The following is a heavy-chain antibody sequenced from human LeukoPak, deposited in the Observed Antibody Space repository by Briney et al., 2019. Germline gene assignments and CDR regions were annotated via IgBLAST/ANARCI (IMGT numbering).Heavy chain of an antibody. CDR3: AREAYCGGDCYLNWFDP. CDR2: MNPNSGNT. V-gene: IGHV1-8*01. CDR1: GYTFTSYD. D-gene: IGHD2-21*02. Sequence: ASVKVSCKASGYTFTSYDINWVRQATGQGLEWMGWMNPNSGNTGYAQKFQGRGTMTRNTSISTAYMELSSLRSEDTAVYYCAREAYCGGDCYLNWFDPWGQGTLVTVSS. J-gene: IGHJ5*02.